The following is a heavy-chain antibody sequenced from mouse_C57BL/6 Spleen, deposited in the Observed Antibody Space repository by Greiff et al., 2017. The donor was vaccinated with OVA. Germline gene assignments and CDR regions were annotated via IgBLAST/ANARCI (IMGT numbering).Heavy chain of an antibody. Sequence: EVQLVESGGDLVKPGGSLKLSCAASGFTFSSYGMSWVRQTPDKRLEWVATISSGGSYTYYPDSVKGRFTISRDNAKNTLYLQMSSLKSEDTAMYYCARHDYGSTLAYWGQGTLVTVSA. D-gene: IGHD1-1*01. CDR1: GFTFSSYG. CDR2: ISSGGSYT. J-gene: IGHJ3*01. CDR3: ARHDYGSTLAY. V-gene: IGHV5-6*01.